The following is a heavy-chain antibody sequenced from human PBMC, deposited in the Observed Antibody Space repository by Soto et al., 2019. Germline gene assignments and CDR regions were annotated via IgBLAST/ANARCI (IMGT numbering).Heavy chain of an antibody. CDR3: ARESSSYNWFDP. D-gene: IGHD6-13*01. Sequence: GGSLRLSCAASGFTFSSYAMSWVRQAPWKGLEWVSAISGSGGSTYYADSVKGRFTISRDNAKNSLYLQMNSLRDEDTAVYYCARESSSYNWFDPWGQGTLVTVSS. CDR1: GFTFSSYA. V-gene: IGHV3-23*01. CDR2: ISGSGGST. J-gene: IGHJ5*02.